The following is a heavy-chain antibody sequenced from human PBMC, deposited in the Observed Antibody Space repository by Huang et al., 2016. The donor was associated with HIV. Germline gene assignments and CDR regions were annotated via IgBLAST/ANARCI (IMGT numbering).Heavy chain of an antibody. V-gene: IGHV3-21*01. D-gene: IGHD1-7*01. J-gene: IGHJ3*02. CDR3: ARRYNWNYVAHGFDI. Sequence: EVQLVESGGGLVKPGGSLRLSCSASGFTFSDYSMSWVRQAPGKGLQVDSHSSGSSSYIYYVDSVKGRFAISRDNAKNLLFLQMNSLRAEDTAVYYCARRYNWNYVAHGFDIWGQGTMVTVSS. CDR2: SSGSSSYI. CDR1: GFTFSDYS.